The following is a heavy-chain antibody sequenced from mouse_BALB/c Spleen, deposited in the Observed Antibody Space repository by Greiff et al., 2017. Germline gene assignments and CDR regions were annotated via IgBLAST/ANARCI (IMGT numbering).Heavy chain of an antibody. V-gene: IGHV3-2*02. Sequence: EVKLMESGPGLVKPSQSLSLTCTVTGYSITSDYVWNWIRQPPGNILEWMGYISYSGSTSYNPSLKSRISITRDTSKNQFFLQLNSVTTEDTATYYCARGYYGSSPLWYFDVWGAGTTVTVSS. CDR3: ARGYYGSSPLWYFDV. CDR2: ISYSGST. CDR1: GYSITSDYV. D-gene: IGHD1-1*01. J-gene: IGHJ1*01.